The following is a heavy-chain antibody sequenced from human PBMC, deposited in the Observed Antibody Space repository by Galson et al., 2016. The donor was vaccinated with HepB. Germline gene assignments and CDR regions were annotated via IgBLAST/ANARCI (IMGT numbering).Heavy chain of an antibody. Sequence: CAISGDSVSSKSAAWNWIRQSPSRGLERLGRTYFRSKWYNDYALSVKSRIIISPDTSNNQLSLQLNSVTPEDTAVYYCVRGLYGSANYYYHGLDVWGQGTTVIVSS. V-gene: IGHV6-1*01. CDR1: GDSVSSKSAA. D-gene: IGHD3-10*01. CDR3: VRGLYGSANYYYHGLDV. J-gene: IGHJ6*02. CDR2: TYFRSKWYN.